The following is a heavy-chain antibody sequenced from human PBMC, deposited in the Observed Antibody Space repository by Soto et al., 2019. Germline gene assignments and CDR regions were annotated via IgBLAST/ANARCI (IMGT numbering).Heavy chain of an antibody. V-gene: IGHV1-18*01. CDR2: ISAYNGNT. J-gene: IGHJ6*02. CDR1: GYTFTSYV. D-gene: IGHD2-15*01. CDR3: ARDIVVVVAARPNYGMDV. Sequence: SVKVSCKASGYTFTSYVISWVRQAPGQGLEWMGWISAYNGNTNYAQKLQGRVTMTTDTSTSTAYMELRSLRSDDTAVYYCARDIVVVVAARPNYGMDVWGQGTTVTVSS.